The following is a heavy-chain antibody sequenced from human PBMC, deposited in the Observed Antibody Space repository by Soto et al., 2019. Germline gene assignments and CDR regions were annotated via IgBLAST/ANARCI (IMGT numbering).Heavy chain of an antibody. CDR2: ISYDGSNK. Sequence: QVQLVESGGGVVQPGRSLRLSCAASGFTFSSYGMHWVRQAPGKGLEWVAVISYDGSNKYYADSVKGRFTISRDNSKNKLYVQMNRMKAEETAVYYCAKLGYGGYCSGGSCYRDYWGEVTLVTVSS. CDR3: AKLGYGGYCSGGSCYRDY. CDR1: GFTFSSYG. V-gene: IGHV3-30*18. J-gene: IGHJ4*02. D-gene: IGHD2-15*01.